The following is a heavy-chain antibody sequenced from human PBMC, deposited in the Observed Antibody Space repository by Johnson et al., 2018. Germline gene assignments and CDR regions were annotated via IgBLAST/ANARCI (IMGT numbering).Heavy chain of an antibody. Sequence: QVQLVESGGGVVQPGRSLRLSCAASGFTFSSYGMHWVRQAPGKGLEWVEVISYDGSNKYYADSVKGRFTISRDNSKNTVYLPMDSLRAEDTAVYFCAKKGYGPTEYFHDWGQGTRVTVSS. CDR3: AKKGYGPTEYFHD. CDR2: ISYDGSNK. CDR1: GFTFSSYG. D-gene: IGHD4-17*01. J-gene: IGHJ1*01. V-gene: IGHV3-30*18.